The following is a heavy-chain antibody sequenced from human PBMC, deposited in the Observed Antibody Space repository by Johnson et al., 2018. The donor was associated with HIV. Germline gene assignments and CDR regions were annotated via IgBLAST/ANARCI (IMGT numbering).Heavy chain of an antibody. J-gene: IGHJ3*01. CDR2: IWYDGSNK. CDR1: GFTFGDYA. CDR3: AKDLFTEREDDVFDV. V-gene: IGHV3-33*06. D-gene: IGHD1-26*01. Sequence: QVQLVESGGGLVQPGRSLRLSCTASGFTFGDYAMHWVRQAPGKGLEWVAVIWYDGSNKYYADSVKGRFTISRDNSKNTLYLQMNSLRAEDTAVYYCAKDLFTEREDDVFDVWGQGTMVTVSS.